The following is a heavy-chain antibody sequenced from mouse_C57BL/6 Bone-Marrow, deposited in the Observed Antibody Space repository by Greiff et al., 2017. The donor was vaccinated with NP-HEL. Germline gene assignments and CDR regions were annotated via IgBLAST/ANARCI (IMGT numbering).Heavy chain of an antibody. J-gene: IGHJ3*01. CDR1: GFTFSDFY. CDR2: SRNKANDYTT. CDR3: ARDAIIPFAY. Sequence: EVKLVESGGGLVQSGRSLRLSCATSGFTFSDFYMEWVRQAPGKGLEWIAASRNKANDYTTEYSASVKGRFIVSRDTSQSILYLQMNALRAEDTAIYYCARDAIIPFAYWGQGTLVTVSA. V-gene: IGHV7-1*01.